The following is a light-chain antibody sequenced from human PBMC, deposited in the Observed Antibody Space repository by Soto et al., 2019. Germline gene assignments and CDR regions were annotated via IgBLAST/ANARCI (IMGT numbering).Light chain of an antibody. CDR2: WAS. V-gene: IGKV4-1*01. CDR3: QQYYSSPWT. Sequence: DIVMTQSPDSLTVSLGERAIINCKSSQSLLYSSNNKNYLAWYQQKPGQPPKLLIYWASTRESGVPDRFSGSGSGTDFTLTISSLQAEDVAVYYCQQYYSSPWTFGQGTKVDIK. J-gene: IGKJ1*01. CDR1: QSLLYSSNNKNY.